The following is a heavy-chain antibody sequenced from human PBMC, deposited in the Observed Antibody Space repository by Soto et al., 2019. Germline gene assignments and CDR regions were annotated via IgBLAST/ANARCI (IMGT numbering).Heavy chain of an antibody. CDR3: ARAGDDCSAANCYVIDY. V-gene: IGHV1-3*04. D-gene: IGHD2-2*01. CDR2: INSGKGNT. Sequence: ASVKVSCKASGYTFTRYGMHWVRQAPGQRLEWMGWINSGKGNTKYSEKFQGRVTITSDTSASTAYMDLSSLRSEDTAMYYCARAGDDCSAANCYVIDYWGQGTLVTVSS. CDR1: GYTFTRYG. J-gene: IGHJ4*02.